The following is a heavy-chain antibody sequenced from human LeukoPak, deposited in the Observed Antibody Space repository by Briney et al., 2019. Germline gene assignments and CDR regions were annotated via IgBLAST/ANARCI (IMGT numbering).Heavy chain of an antibody. CDR1: GGSFSGYY. CDR2: INHSGST. CDR3: ARGAQRWLQINWFDP. D-gene: IGHD5-24*01. J-gene: IGHJ5*02. V-gene: IGHV4-34*01. Sequence: SETLSLTCAVYGGSFSGYYWSWIRQPPGKGLEWIGEINHSGSTNYNPSLKSRVTISVDTSKNLFSLKLSSVTAADTAVYYCARGAQRWLQINWFDPWGQGTLVTVSS.